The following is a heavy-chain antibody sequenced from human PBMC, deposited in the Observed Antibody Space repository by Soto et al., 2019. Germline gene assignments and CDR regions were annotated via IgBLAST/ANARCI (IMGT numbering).Heavy chain of an antibody. V-gene: IGHV3-43*01. CDR3: AKDMNGDYYYYGMDV. D-gene: IGHD3-10*01. Sequence: EVQLVESGGVVVQPGGSLRLSCAASGFTFDDYTMHWVRQAPGKGLEWVSLISWDGGSTYYADSVKGRFTISRDNSKNSLYLQMNSLRTEDTALYYCAKDMNGDYYYYGMDVWGQGTTVTVSS. J-gene: IGHJ6*02. CDR1: GFTFDDYT. CDR2: ISWDGGST.